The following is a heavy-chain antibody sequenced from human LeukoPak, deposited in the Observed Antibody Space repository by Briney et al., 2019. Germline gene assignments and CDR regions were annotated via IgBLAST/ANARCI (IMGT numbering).Heavy chain of an antibody. CDR3: ARDTSYYMDV. CDR2: IHYDSTTE. J-gene: IGHJ6*03. V-gene: IGHV3-30*02. Sequence: GGSLRLSCAASGFDFSSYGMHWVRQAPGKGLEWVAYIHYDSTTEDYADSVKGRFTISRDNSKNTLYLQMNSLRAEDTAVYYCARDTSYYMDVWGKGTTVTVSS. CDR1: GFDFSSYG. D-gene: IGHD3-3*01.